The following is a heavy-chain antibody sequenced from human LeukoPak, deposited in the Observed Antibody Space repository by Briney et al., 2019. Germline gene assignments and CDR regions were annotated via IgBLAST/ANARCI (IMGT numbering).Heavy chain of an antibody. D-gene: IGHD3-9*01. CDR3: ARGEHVLRYFDWLNY. J-gene: IGHJ4*02. CDR2: IIPILGIA. V-gene: IGHV1-69*04. CDR1: GGTFSSYA. Sequence: SVKVSCKASGGTFSSYAISWVRQAPGQGLEWMGRIIPILGIANYAQKFQGRVTITADKSTSTAYMELSSLRSEDTAVYYCARGEHVLRYFDWLNYWGQGTLVTVSS.